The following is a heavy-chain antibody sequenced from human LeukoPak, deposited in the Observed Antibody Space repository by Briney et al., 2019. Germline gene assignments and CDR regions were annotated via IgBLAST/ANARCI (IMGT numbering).Heavy chain of an antibody. J-gene: IGHJ4*02. V-gene: IGHV3-30*02. Sequence: PGGSLRLSCAASGFTFSSYGMHWVRQAPGKGLEWVAFIRYDGSNKYYADSVKGRFTISRDNSKNTLYLQMNSPRAEDTAVYYCAKARNFWSGYYTLLLWDYWGQGTLVTVSS. CDR3: AKARNFWSGYYTLLLWDY. CDR1: GFTFSSYG. CDR2: IRYDGSNK. D-gene: IGHD3-3*01.